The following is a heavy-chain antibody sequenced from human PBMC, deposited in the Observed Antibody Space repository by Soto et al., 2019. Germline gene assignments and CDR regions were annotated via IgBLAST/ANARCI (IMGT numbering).Heavy chain of an antibody. J-gene: IGHJ6*02. V-gene: IGHV3-48*01. CDR3: ARAYGSGYMDV. CDR1: GFTFSSYS. D-gene: IGHD3-10*01. Sequence: GGSLRLSCAASGFTFSSYSMNWVRQAPGKGLEWVSYISSSSSTIYYADSVKGRFAISRDNAKNSLYLQMNSLRAEDTAVYYCARAYGSGYMDVSGQGTTVTVSS. CDR2: ISSSSSTI.